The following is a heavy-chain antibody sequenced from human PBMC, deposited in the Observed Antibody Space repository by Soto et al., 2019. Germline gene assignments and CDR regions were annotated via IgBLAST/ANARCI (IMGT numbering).Heavy chain of an antibody. CDR3: ARDLKAVVNHIHYNHYGLDV. V-gene: IGHV3-11*01. D-gene: IGHD3-22*01. CDR1: GFIFNDYY. Sequence: QEQLVESGGGLVKPGGSLRLCCAASGFIFNDYYMSWIRQAPGKGLEWVAYISSGASTISYADSVKGRFTISRDNTKNLLYLQMNSLRAEDTAVYYCARDLKAVVNHIHYNHYGLDVWGQGTTVTVSS. J-gene: IGHJ6*02. CDR2: ISSGASTI.